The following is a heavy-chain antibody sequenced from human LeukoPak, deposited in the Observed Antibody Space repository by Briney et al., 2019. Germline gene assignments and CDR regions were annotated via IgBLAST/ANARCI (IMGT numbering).Heavy chain of an antibody. Sequence: PSETLSLTCTVSGGSIGTYYWSWIRQPPGKGLQWIGYIFYTGNTNYNPSLKSRVTMSVDTSKNQFSLKLTSVTTADTAVYYCARQFSDYDNWFDPWGQGTLVTVSS. V-gene: IGHV4-59*08. CDR3: ARQFSDYDNWFDP. J-gene: IGHJ5*02. CDR2: IFYTGNT. CDR1: GGSIGTYY. D-gene: IGHD5-12*01.